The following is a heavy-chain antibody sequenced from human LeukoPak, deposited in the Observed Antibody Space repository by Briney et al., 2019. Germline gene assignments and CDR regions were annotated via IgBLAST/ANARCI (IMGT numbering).Heavy chain of an antibody. CDR2: IIPIFGTA. CDR1: GGTFSSYA. V-gene: IGHV1-69*05. Sequence: GASLKVSCKASGGTFSSYAISWVRQAPGQGLEWIGGIIPIFGTANCAQKFQGRVSITRDTSASTAYMELSSLRSEDTAVYYCARVIGYYYDSGGYLDYWGQGTLVTVSS. D-gene: IGHD3-22*01. J-gene: IGHJ4*02. CDR3: ARVIGYYYDSGGYLDY.